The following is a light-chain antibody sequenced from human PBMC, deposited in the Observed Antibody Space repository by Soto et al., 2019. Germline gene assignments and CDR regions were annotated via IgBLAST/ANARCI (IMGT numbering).Light chain of an antibody. CDR1: QSVSSNY. CDR3: QQYGSSPIT. V-gene: IGKV3-20*01. Sequence: EIVMTQSPATLSVSPGERATLSCRASQSVSSNYLVWYQQRPGQAPRLLISGASRRATDIPDRFSGSGSGTDFTLTISRLESEDFAVYYCQQYGSSPITFGQGTRLEIK. CDR2: GAS. J-gene: IGKJ5*01.